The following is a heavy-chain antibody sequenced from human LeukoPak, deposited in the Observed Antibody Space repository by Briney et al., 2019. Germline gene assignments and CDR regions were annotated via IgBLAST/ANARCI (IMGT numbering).Heavy chain of an antibody. CDR3: ARTAAAGIYYYYYGMDV. V-gene: IGHV4-59*01. Sequence: NPSETLSLTCTVSGVSISSYYWSWIRQPPGKGLEWFGYIYYSGSTNYNPSLKSRVTISVDTTKNQFSLKLSSVTAADTAVYYCARTAAAGIYYYYYGMDVWGQGTTVTVSS. CDR1: GVSISSYY. D-gene: IGHD6-13*01. CDR2: IYYSGST. J-gene: IGHJ6*02.